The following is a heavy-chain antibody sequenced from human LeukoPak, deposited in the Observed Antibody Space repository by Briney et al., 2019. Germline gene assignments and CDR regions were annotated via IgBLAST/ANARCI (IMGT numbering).Heavy chain of an antibody. D-gene: IGHD3-10*01. J-gene: IGHJ6*03. V-gene: IGHV4-39*07. CDR1: GGSISSSSYY. Sequence: SETLSLTCTVSGGSISSSSYYWGWIRQPPGKGLEWIGSIYYSGSTYYNPSLKSRVTISVDTSKNQFSLKLSSVTAADTAVYYCARRPMVRGAAGSYYYYYMDVWGKGTTVTISS. CDR3: ARRPMVRGAAGSYYYYYMDV. CDR2: IYYSGST.